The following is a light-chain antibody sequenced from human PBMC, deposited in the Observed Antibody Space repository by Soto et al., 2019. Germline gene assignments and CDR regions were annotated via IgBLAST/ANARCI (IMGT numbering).Light chain of an antibody. CDR1: QSLVYSDGNTD. V-gene: IGKV2-30*01. J-gene: IGKJ5*01. CDR3: MLGTQGPRGT. CDR2: KVS. Sequence: DVLMTQSPLSLPVTLGQQASISCRSSQSLVYSDGNTDLNWFQQRPGQSPRRLIYKVSNRDSGVPDRLSGSGSGTDFTLKISRVEAEDVGVNYCMLGTQGPRGTFGQGTRLEIK.